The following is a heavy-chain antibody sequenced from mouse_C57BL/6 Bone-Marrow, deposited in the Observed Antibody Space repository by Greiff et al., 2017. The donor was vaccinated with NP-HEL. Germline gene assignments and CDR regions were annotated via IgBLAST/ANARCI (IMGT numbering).Heavy chain of an antibody. CDR1: GYTFTNYW. CDR2: IYPGGGYT. D-gene: IGHD1-1*01. V-gene: IGHV1-63*01. Sequence: QVQLKQSGADLVRPGTSVKISCTASGYTFTNYWIGWAKQRPGHGLEWIGVIYPGGGYTNYNEKFTGKATLTADKSSSTAYLQFSSLTSEDSALYYGTKCCSSYETWFAYWGQGTLVTVSA. CDR3: TKCCSSYETWFAY. J-gene: IGHJ3*01.